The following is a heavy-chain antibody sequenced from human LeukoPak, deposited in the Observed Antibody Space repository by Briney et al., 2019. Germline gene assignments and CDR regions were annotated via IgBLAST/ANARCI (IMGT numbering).Heavy chain of an antibody. CDR3: ARGGGLDV. CDR1: GFTFSSYA. CDR2: INHNGNVN. J-gene: IGHJ6*02. D-gene: IGHD3-16*01. V-gene: IGHV3-7*03. Sequence: GGSLRLSCAASGFTFSSYAMHWVRQAPGKGLEWVASINHNGNVNYYVDSVKGRFTISRDNAKNSLYLQVSNLRAEDTAVYFCARGGGLDVWGQGATVTVSS.